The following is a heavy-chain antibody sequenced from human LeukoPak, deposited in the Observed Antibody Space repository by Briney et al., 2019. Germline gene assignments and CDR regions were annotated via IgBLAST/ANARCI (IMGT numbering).Heavy chain of an antibody. Sequence: GGSLRLSCAASGFTFSNYAMHWVRQAPGKGLEWAAVIWYDGSNKYYADSVKGRFTISRDNSKNTLYLQMNSLRAEDTAVYYCARDIYFYGDYVIDYWGQGALVTVSS. CDR3: ARDIYFYGDYVIDY. J-gene: IGHJ4*02. V-gene: IGHV3-33*01. D-gene: IGHD4-17*01. CDR2: IWYDGSNK. CDR1: GFTFSNYA.